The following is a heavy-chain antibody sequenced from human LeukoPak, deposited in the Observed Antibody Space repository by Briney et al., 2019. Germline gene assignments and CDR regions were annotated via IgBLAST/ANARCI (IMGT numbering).Heavy chain of an antibody. CDR2: INVSGGGT. CDR3: ARDVYGLDV. Sequence: ASVKVSCKASGYTFTSYYIHWVRQAPGQGLEWMGVINVSGGGTTYAQRFQGRVTMTRDTSTSTVYMELSSLRSDDTAVYYCARDVYGLDVWGQGTTVTVSS. J-gene: IGHJ6*02. CDR1: GYTFTSYY. V-gene: IGHV1-46*01.